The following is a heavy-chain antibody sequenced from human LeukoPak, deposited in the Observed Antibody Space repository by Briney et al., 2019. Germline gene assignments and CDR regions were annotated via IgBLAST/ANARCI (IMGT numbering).Heavy chain of an antibody. CDR2: INWNGGST. CDR1: GFNFHDYG. D-gene: IGHD2/OR15-2a*01. J-gene: IGHJ4*02. Sequence: GGSLRLSCAASGFNFHDYGMSWVRQAPGKGLEWVSSINWNGGSTGYADSVKGRFTTSRDNAKNSLYLQMNSLRAEDTALYYCARDRFLRRPEPAEYWGQGTLVTVSS. V-gene: IGHV3-20*04. CDR3: ARDRFLRRPEPAEY.